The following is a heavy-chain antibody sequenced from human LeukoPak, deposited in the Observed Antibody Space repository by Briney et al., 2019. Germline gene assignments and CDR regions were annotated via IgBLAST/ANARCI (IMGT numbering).Heavy chain of an antibody. V-gene: IGHV4-59*01. CDR1: GDSISTYY. Sequence: PSETLSLTCTVSGDSISTYYWNWIRQPPGKGLEWIGFIYYSGRTNYNPSLKSRATISIDTSKNEFSLRLSSVTAADTAVYYCAKSSGSNHFDDWGQGTLVTVSS. J-gene: IGHJ4*02. D-gene: IGHD6-19*01. CDR3: AKSSGSNHFDD. CDR2: IYYSGRT.